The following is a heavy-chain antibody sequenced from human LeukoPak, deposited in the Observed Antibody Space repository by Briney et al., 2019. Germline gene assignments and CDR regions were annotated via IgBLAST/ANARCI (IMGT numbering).Heavy chain of an antibody. D-gene: IGHD5-24*01. V-gene: IGHV1-46*01. J-gene: IGHJ4*02. CDR2: VNCRDAST. CDR3: ARDQRWLQADY. Sequence: ASVTVSCKASGYTFTSYNMHWVRQAPGQGLEWMGFVNCRDASTTYAQKFQGRVTMTRDTSTSTVYMELSGVRSEDTAVYHCARDQRWLQADYWGQGTQVTVSS. CDR1: GYTFTSYN.